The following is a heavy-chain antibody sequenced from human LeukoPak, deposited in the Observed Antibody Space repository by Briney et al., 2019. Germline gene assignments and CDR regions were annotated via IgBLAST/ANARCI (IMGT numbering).Heavy chain of an antibody. J-gene: IGHJ6*03. D-gene: IGHD2-2*01. V-gene: IGHV4-34*01. CDR1: GGSFSGYY. CDR3: ARGWGVVVPAASMDV. CDR2: FNHSGST. Sequence: PSETLSLTCAVYGGSFSGYYWSWIRQPPGKGLEWIGEFNHSGSTNYNPSLKSRVTISVDTSKNQFSLKLSSVTAADSAVYYCARGWGVVVPAASMDVWGKGTTVTVSS.